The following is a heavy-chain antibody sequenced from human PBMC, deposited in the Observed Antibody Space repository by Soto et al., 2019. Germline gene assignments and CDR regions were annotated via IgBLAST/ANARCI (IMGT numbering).Heavy chain of an antibody. V-gene: IGHV4-31*03. J-gene: IGHJ4*02. D-gene: IGHD2-15*01. CDR1: GGSISSGGYY. Sequence: SETLSLTCTVSGGSISSGGYYWSWIRQHPGKGLEWIGYIYYSGSTYYNPSLKSRVTISVDTSKNQFSLKLSSVTAADTAVYYCARAGWFISQPTYFDYWGQGTLVTVSS. CDR3: ARAGWFISQPTYFDY. CDR2: IYYSGST.